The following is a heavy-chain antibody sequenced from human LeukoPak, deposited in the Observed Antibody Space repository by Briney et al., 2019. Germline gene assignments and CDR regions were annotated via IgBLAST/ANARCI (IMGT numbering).Heavy chain of an antibody. CDR3: ARGGDSSGYYEIDDSFDV. Sequence: SETLSLTCTVSSASISTYYWNWIRQPPGEGLEWIGYIYYSGGTNYNPSLKSRVTMSVDTSKNQFSLNLSSVTAADTAVYYCARGGDSSGYYEIDDSFDVWGQGTVVTVSS. CDR2: IYYSGGT. D-gene: IGHD3-22*01. CDR1: SASISTYY. J-gene: IGHJ3*01. V-gene: IGHV4-59*01.